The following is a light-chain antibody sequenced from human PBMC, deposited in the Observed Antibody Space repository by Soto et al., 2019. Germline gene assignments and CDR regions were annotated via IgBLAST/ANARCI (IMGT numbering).Light chain of an antibody. V-gene: IGKV3-20*01. CDR2: AAS. CDR3: QQYGSSPQT. Sequence: IVLTQSPGTLSLSPGERATLSCRASQSLSSSFLAWYQQKPGRAPRLLIFAASTRATGIPDRFSGSASGTDFTLTITRLEPEDFAVYYCQQYGSSPQTFGQGTKLEIK. J-gene: IGKJ2*01. CDR1: QSLSSSF.